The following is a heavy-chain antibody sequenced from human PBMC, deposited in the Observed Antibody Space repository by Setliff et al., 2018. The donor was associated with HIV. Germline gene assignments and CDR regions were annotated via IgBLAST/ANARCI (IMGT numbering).Heavy chain of an antibody. Sequence: PSETLSLTCTVSGGSISGYYWSWIRQPPGKGLEWIAYIHTGGNTNYHPSLKSRVTISVDTSRNQSSLSLASPTAADTAVYYCARGILFFYYMEIRGRGTTVT. J-gene: IGHJ6*03. V-gene: IGHV4-4*08. D-gene: IGHD2-21*01. CDR2: IHTGGNT. CDR1: GGSISGYY. CDR3: ARGILFFYYMEI.